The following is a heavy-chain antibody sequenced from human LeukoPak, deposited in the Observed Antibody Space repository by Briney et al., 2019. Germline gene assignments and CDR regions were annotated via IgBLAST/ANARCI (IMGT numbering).Heavy chain of an antibody. CDR1: GGSISSYY. Sequence: PSETLSLTCTVSGGSISSYYWNWIRQPPGKGLEWIWYIYYSGSTNYKSSLKSRVTISVDTSKNQFSLKLSSVTAADTAVYYCARTTEGGYSYGYFYYYYMDVWGKGTTVTISS. CDR3: ARTTEGGYSYGYFYYYYMDV. D-gene: IGHD5-18*01. J-gene: IGHJ6*03. V-gene: IGHV4-59*01. CDR2: IYYSGST.